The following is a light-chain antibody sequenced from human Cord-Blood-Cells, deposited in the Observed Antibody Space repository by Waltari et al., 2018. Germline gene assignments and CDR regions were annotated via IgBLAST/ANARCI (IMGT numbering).Light chain of an antibody. J-gene: IGLJ2*01. CDR1: SSDVGGSTY. CDR2: DVS. V-gene: IGLV2-14*01. Sequence: QSALPQPASVSGSPGPSITLPCTGTSSDVGGSTYVSWYQQHPGKAPKLMIYDVSNRPSGVSNRFSGSKSGNTASLTISGLQAEDEADYYCSSYTSSSTVFGGGTKLTVL. CDR3: SSYTSSSTV.